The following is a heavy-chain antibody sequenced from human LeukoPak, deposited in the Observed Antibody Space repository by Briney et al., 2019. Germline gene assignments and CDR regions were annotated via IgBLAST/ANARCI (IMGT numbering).Heavy chain of an antibody. J-gene: IGHJ4*02. CDR3: ARGGGDYADY. CDR2: IIPIFGTA. Sequence: SVKVSCKASGGTFSSYAISWVRQAPGQGLEWMGGIIPIFGTANYAQKLQGRVTMTTDTSTSTAYMELRSLRSDDTAVYYCARGGGDYADYWGQGTLVTVSS. D-gene: IGHD4-17*01. CDR1: GGTFSSYA. V-gene: IGHV1-69*05.